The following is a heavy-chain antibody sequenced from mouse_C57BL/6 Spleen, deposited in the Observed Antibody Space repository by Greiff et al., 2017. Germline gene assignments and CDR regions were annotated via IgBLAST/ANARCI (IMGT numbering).Heavy chain of an antibody. CDR3: ARSLSESYWFAY. J-gene: IGHJ3*01. CDR1: GYTFTSYG. Sequence: VQLMQPGAEFVKPGASVKLSCKASGYTFTSYGMQWVKQRPGKGLEWIGEIDPAGSYTNYTHKFKGKATLTVDTSSSTAYMQLSSLTSEDSAVYYCARSLSESYWFAYWGQGTLVTVSA. CDR2: IDPAGSYT. V-gene: IGHV1-50*01.